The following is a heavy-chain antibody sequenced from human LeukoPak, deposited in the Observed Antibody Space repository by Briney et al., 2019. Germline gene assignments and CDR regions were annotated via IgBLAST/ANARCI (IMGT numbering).Heavy chain of an antibody. CDR3: ARGSSRSSWYRGPLWFDP. CDR1: GGSISSSSYY. D-gene: IGHD6-13*01. V-gene: IGHV4-39*07. Sequence: SETLSLTCTVSGGSISSSSYYWGWIRQPPGKGLEWIGSIYYSGSTYYNPSLKSRVTISVDTSKNQFSLKLSSVTAADTAVYYCARGSSRSSWYRGPLWFDPWGQGTLVTVSS. J-gene: IGHJ5*02. CDR2: IYYSGST.